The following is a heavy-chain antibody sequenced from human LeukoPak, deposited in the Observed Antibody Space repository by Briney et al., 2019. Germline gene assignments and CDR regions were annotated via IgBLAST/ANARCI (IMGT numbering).Heavy chain of an antibody. V-gene: IGHV3-23*01. Sequence: GGSLRLSCAASGFTFSSYAMSWVRQAPGKGLEWVSAISGSGGSTYYADSVKGRFTISRDNSKNTLYLQMNSLRAEDTAVYYCAKDWVLWFGELQLCDAETAYDYWGQGTLVTVSS. D-gene: IGHD3-10*01. CDR2: ISGSGGST. J-gene: IGHJ4*02. CDR3: AKDWVLWFGELQLCDAETAYDY. CDR1: GFTFSSYA.